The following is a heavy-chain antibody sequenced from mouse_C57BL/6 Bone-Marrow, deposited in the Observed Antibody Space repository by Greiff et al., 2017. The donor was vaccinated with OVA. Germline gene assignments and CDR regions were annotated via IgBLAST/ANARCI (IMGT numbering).Heavy chain of an antibody. CDR3: ARRAIYYYGSSWYFDV. CDR2: INPNNGGT. CDR1: GYTFTDYY. J-gene: IGHJ1*03. V-gene: IGHV1-26*01. D-gene: IGHD1-1*01. Sequence: VQLQQSGPELVKPGASVKISCKASGYTFTDYYMNWVKQSHGKSLEWIGDINPNNGGTSYNQKFKGKATLTVDKSSSTAYMELRSLTSEDSAVYYCARRAIYYYGSSWYFDVWGTGTTVTVSS.